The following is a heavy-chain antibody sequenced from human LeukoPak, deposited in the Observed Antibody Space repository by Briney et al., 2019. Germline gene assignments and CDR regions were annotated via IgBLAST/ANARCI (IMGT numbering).Heavy chain of an antibody. CDR3: ARDGYSDSSGYDYPPSV. D-gene: IGHD3-22*01. Sequence: SETLSLTCTVSGVSSISSDYYWSWIRQPPGKGLEWIGYMSYSGSSSYNPSLRSRVTISVDASKKQFSLKLSSVTAADTAVYYCARDGYSDSSGYDYPPSVWGQGTLVTVSS. V-gene: IGHV4-61*08. CDR1: GVSSISSDYY. J-gene: IGHJ4*02. CDR2: MSYSGSS.